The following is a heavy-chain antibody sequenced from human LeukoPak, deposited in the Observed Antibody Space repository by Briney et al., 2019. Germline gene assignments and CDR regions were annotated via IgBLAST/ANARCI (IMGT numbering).Heavy chain of an antibody. CDR3: AKDLRICAGDCRDAFDI. Sequence: GGSLRLSCAASGFSLSNFGMSWVRQAPGKGLEWVSGLSGSGGSTYYPDSVKGRFTISRDNSKNTLYLQMNSLRAEDTAVYYCAKDLRICAGDCRDAFDIWGQGKTVIVSP. J-gene: IGHJ3*02. D-gene: IGHD2-21*02. CDR2: LSGSGGST. CDR1: GFSLSNFG. V-gene: IGHV3-23*01.